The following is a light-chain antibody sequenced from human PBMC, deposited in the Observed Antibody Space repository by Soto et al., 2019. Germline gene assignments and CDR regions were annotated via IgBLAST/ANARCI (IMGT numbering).Light chain of an antibody. CDR2: DAS. V-gene: IGKV3-11*01. CDR1: QSVGSY. CDR3: QQRSNWPSLT. Sequence: EIVLTQSPVTLSLSPGARAPLSCRASQSVGSYLAWYPHKPGQAPRLLISDASNRATGIPARFSGSGSETDFTLTISSLEPEDSAVYYCQQRSNWPSLTFGGGTKVDI. J-gene: IGKJ4*01.